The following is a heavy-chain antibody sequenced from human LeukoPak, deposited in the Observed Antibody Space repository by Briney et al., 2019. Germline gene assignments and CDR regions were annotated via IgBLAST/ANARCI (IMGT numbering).Heavy chain of an antibody. CDR3: ARDPTVTTNGDY. Sequence: GSLRLSCAASGFTFSSYSMNWVRQAPGKGLEWVSSISSSSSYIYYADSVKGRFTISRDNAKNSLYLQMNSLRAEDTAVYYCARDPTVTTNGDYWGQGTLVTASS. CDR1: GFTFSSYS. D-gene: IGHD4-11*01. J-gene: IGHJ4*02. CDR2: ISSSSSYI. V-gene: IGHV3-21*01.